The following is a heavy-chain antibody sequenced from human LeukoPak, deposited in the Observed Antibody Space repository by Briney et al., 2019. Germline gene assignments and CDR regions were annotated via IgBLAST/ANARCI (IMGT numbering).Heavy chain of an antibody. Sequence: SETLSLTCTVSGGSISIYYWAWIRQPPGKGLEWIGYIYYSGSTNYNPSLKSRVTISVDTSKNQFSLKLSSVTAADTAVYYCARTYDYFDYWGQGTLVTVSS. V-gene: IGHV4-59*01. D-gene: IGHD2-8*01. CDR3: ARTYDYFDY. J-gene: IGHJ4*02. CDR1: GGSISIYY. CDR2: IYYSGST.